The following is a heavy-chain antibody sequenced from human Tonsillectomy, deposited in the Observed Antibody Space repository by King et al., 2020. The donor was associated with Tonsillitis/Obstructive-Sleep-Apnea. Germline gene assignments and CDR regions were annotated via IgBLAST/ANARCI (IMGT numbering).Heavy chain of an antibody. J-gene: IGHJ6*02. V-gene: IGHV3-74*01. CDR1: GFTFSNYW. Sequence: VQLVESGGGLVQPGGSLRISCAASGFTFSNYWMHWVRQAPGKGLVWFSRVNSGGSKTTYADSVKGRFTISRDNAKNTLYLQMNSLRAEDTAVYYCVRNGYCSGGSCYGDYNMDVWGQGTTVTVSS. CDR3: VRNGYCSGGSCYGDYNMDV. CDR2: VNSGGSKT. D-gene: IGHD2-15*01.